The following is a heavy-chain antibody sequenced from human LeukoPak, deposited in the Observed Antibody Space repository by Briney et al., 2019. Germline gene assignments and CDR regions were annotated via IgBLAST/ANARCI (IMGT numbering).Heavy chain of an antibody. CDR3: ARGPYYYGSGSPFDY. J-gene: IGHJ4*02. V-gene: IGHV1-69*04. Sequence: SVKVSYKASGGTFSSYAISWVRQAPGQGLEWMGRIIPILGIANYAQRFQGRVTITADKSTSTAYMELSSLRSEDTAVYYCARGPYYYGSGSPFDYWGQGTLVTVSS. CDR1: GGTFSSYA. D-gene: IGHD3-10*01. CDR2: IIPILGIA.